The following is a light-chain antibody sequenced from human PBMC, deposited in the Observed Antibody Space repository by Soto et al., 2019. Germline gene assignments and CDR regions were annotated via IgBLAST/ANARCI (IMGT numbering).Light chain of an antibody. CDR3: QHYNTYPWT. CDR2: ATS. CDR1: HRVSSY. Sequence: EIVMTQSPATLSVFPGERATLSCRASHRVSSYLAWYQQKPGQAPRLLIFATSTRATGIPARFSGSGSGTEFTLTISSLQPGDFATYYCQHYNTYPWTFGHGTKVDIK. V-gene: IGKV3-15*01. J-gene: IGKJ1*01.